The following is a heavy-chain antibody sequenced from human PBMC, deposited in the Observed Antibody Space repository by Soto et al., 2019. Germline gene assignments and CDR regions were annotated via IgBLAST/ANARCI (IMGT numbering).Heavy chain of an antibody. V-gene: IGHV5-10-1*01. D-gene: IGHD3-22*01. CDR3: ARLPPYYYDSSGYRDDAFDI. CDR2: IDPSDSYT. J-gene: IGHJ3*02. CDR1: GYSFTSYW. Sequence: GESLKISCKGSGYSFTSYWISWVRQMPGKGLVWMGRIDPSDSYTNYSPSFQGHVTISADKSISTAYLQWSSLKASDTAMYYCARLPPYYYDSSGYRDDAFDIWGQGTMVTVSS.